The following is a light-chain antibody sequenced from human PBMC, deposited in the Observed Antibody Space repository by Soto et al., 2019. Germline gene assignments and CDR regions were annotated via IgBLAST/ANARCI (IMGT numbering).Light chain of an antibody. J-gene: IGKJ1*01. V-gene: IGKV1-5*01. CDR1: QSISSW. CDR2: DAS. CDR3: QQYNSYSVT. Sequence: DRDSLSCRASQSISSWLAWYQQKTGKAPNLLIYDASSLESGVPSRFSGSGYVTDFTLTISSLQTDDFATYYCQQYNSYSVTFGQGTQVDIK.